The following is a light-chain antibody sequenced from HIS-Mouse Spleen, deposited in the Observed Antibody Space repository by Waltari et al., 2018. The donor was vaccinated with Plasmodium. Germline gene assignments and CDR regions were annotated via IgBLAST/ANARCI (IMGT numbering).Light chain of an antibody. CDR2: RNN. Sequence: QSVLTQPPSASGTPGQRVTISCSGSSSNIGSNYVYWYQQLPGPAPKLLIYRNNQRPSGGPGRVAGSKSGTSASLAISGLRSEDEADYYCAARDDSLSGPVFGGGTKLTVL. V-gene: IGLV1-47*01. CDR3: AARDDSLSGPV. CDR1: SSNIGSNY. J-gene: IGLJ3*02.